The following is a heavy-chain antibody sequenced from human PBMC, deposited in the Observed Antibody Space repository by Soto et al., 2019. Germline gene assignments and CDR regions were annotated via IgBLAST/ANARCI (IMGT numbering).Heavy chain of an antibody. V-gene: IGHV3-33*06. CDR3: TNRRASFNFDY. J-gene: IGHJ4*02. Sequence: PGGTLRLSCAASGLSFSNYGMHWVRQAPGKGLEWVAAIFRDGNTKQYADSVKGRFSVSRDNSQNTLYLQMNSLRTEDTAVYYCTNRRASFNFDYWCPGALGT. CDR1: GLSFSNYG. CDR2: IFRDGNTK.